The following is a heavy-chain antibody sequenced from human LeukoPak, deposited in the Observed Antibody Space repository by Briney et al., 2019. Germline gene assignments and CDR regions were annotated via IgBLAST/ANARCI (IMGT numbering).Heavy chain of an antibody. CDR3: ARDRLGSGGEVDY. CDR1: GFTFSDYA. Sequence: GGSLRLSCAASGFTFSDYAMGWVRQAPGKGLEWVSYISSSGSTIYYADSVKGRFTISRDNAKNSLYLQMNSLRAEDTAVYYCARDRLGSGGEVDYWGQGTLVTVSS. D-gene: IGHD6-19*01. J-gene: IGHJ4*02. CDR2: ISSSGSTI. V-gene: IGHV3-11*01.